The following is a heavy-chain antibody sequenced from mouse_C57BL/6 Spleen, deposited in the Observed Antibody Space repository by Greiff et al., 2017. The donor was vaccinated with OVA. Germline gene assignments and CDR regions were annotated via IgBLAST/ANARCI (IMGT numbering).Heavy chain of an antibody. J-gene: IGHJ4*01. Sequence: EVQLVESGPGLVKPSQSLSLTCSFTGYSFTSGYFWNWIRQFPGNKLECMAYISYDGSNNYNPSLINRISITRDTSKNQFFLKLNSVTTEDTATYYCAREHGYSGGAMDYWGQGTSVTVSS. D-gene: IGHD2-3*01. CDR1: GYSFTSGYF. CDR3: AREHGYSGGAMDY. CDR2: ISYDGSN. V-gene: IGHV3-6*01.